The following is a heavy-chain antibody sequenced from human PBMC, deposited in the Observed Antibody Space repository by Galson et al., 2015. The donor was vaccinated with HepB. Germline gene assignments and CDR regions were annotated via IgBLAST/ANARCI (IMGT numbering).Heavy chain of an antibody. D-gene: IGHD6-13*01. CDR1: GFTFSSYS. CDR2: ISSSSSTI. Sequence: SLRLSCAASGFTFSSYSMNWVRQAPGKGLEWVSYISSSSSTIYYADSVKGRFTISRDNAKNSLYLQMNSLRDEDTAVYYCASSIAAAGLIFDNRGQGTLVTVSS. J-gene: IGHJ4*02. V-gene: IGHV3-48*02. CDR3: ASSIAAAGLIFDN.